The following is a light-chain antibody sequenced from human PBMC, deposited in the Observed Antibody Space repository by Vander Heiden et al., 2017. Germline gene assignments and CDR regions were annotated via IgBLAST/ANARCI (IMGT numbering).Light chain of an antibody. CDR3: AAWDDSLNGPV. J-gene: IGLJ2*01. CDR1: SSNIGNNA. V-gene: IGLV1-36*01. CDR2: YDE. Sequence: QSVLTQPPSVSEAPRQRVTISCSGSSSNIGNNAVNWYQQLPGQAPKRLIDYDELLPSGVSDRFSGAKSGTAASLAISGRQAEDEADYYCAAWDDSLNGPVFGGGTKLTVL.